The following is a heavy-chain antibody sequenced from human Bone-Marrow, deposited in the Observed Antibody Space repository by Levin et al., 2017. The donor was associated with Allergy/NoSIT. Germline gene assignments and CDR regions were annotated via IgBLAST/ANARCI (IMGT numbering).Heavy chain of an antibody. J-gene: IGHJ3*02. CDR1: GGSFSGSY. V-gene: IGHV4-34*01. CDR3: ARGGRITIFGVVIMSDAFDI. D-gene: IGHD3-3*01. CDR2: INHSGST. Sequence: SQTLSLTCAVYGGSFSGSYWSWIRQPPGKGLEWIGEINHSGSTNYNPSLKSRVTISVDTSKNQFSLKLSSVTAADTAVYYCARGGRITIFGVVIMSDAFDIWGQGTMVTVSS.